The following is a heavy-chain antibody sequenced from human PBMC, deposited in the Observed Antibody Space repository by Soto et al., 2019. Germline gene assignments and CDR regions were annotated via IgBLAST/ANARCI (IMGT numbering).Heavy chain of an antibody. CDR2: IYYSGST. J-gene: IGHJ6*02. CDR3: GSHYCSGGSGYSVHYYGMDV. D-gene: IGHD2-15*01. V-gene: IGHV4-39*01. CDR1: GGSISSSSYY. Sequence: QLQLQESGPGLVKPSETLSLTCTVSGGSISSSSYYWGWIRQPPGKGLEWIGSIYYSGSTYYNPALKRRVPLSVDTSKNQFSRKLSSVTAADTVVYYCGSHYCSGGSGYSVHYYGMDVWGQGTTVTVSS.